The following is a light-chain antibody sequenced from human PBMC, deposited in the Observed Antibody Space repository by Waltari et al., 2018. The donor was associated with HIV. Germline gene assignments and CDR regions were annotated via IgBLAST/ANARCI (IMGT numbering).Light chain of an antibody. CDR2: GNS. Sequence: QSALTQPPSVSGAPGPRVTISCTWSSSNFGEGSHVHWYQQLPGTAPKLLIYGNSNRPSGVPDRFSGSKSGTSASLAITGLQAEDEADYYCQSYDSRLHVVFGGGTKLTVL. CDR1: SSNFGEGSH. V-gene: IGLV1-40*01. J-gene: IGLJ2*01. CDR3: QSYDSRLHVV.